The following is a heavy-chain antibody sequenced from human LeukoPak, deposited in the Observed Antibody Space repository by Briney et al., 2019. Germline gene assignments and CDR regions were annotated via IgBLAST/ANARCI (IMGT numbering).Heavy chain of an antibody. Sequence: GGSLRLSCAASGFTFSTYVMSWVRQAPGKGLEWVSGISGSGDNTYYADSVKGRFTISRDNSKNTLHLQMNSLRAEDTAIYYCAKDALRLCSSTSCYLWGQGTLVTVSS. J-gene: IGHJ4*02. D-gene: IGHD2-2*01. V-gene: IGHV3-23*01. CDR2: ISGSGDNT. CDR3: AKDALRLCSSTSCYL. CDR1: GFTFSTYV.